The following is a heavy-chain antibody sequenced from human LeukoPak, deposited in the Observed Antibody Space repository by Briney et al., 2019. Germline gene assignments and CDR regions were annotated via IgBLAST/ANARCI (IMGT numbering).Heavy chain of an antibody. Sequence: PGGSLRLSCAASGFTVSSNYMSWVRQAPGKGLEWVSVIYGGGSTYYADSVKGRFTISRDNSKNTLYLQMNSLRAEDTAVYYCAREGEVDTAMAYFDYWGQGTLVTVSS. CDR3: AREGEVDTAMAYFDY. CDR1: GFTVSSNY. D-gene: IGHD5-18*01. V-gene: IGHV3-53*01. CDR2: IYGGGST. J-gene: IGHJ4*02.